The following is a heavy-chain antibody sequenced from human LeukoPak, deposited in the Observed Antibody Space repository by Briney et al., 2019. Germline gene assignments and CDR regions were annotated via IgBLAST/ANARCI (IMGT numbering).Heavy chain of an antibody. CDR2: IYTSGST. Sequence: PSETLSLTCTVSGGSISSGSYYWSWIRQPAGKGLEWIGRIYTSGSTNYNPSLESRVTISVDTSKNQFSLKLSSVTAADTAVYYCAREFWLNRFDPWGQGTLVTVSS. CDR3: AREFWLNRFDP. V-gene: IGHV4-61*02. J-gene: IGHJ5*02. D-gene: IGHD3-3*01. CDR1: GGSISSGSYY.